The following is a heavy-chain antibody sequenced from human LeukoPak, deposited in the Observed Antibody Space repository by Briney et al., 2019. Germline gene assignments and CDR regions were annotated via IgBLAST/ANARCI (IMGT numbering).Heavy chain of an antibody. Sequence: GASVKVSRKASGYTFTGYYMHWVRQAPGQGLEWMGWINPNSGGTNYAQKFQGRVTMTRDTSISTAYMELSRLRSDDTAVYYCARELKGVVTPDYWGQGTLVTVSS. D-gene: IGHD4-23*01. CDR2: INPNSGGT. V-gene: IGHV1-2*02. CDR3: ARELKGVVTPDY. J-gene: IGHJ4*02. CDR1: GYTFTGYY.